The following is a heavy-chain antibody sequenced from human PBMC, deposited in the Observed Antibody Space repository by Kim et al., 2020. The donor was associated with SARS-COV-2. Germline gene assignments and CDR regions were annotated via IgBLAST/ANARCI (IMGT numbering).Heavy chain of an antibody. D-gene: IGHD1-20*01. V-gene: IGHV3-73*01. Sequence: GGSLRLSCAASGFTFSASAIHWVRQAFGKGLEWVGRIRSKADSYATSYAASVEGRFTISRDESKNTAYLQMNSLKIEDTALYYCARRTPGIIDWGQGTLVTVSS. CDR2: IRSKADSYAT. CDR1: GFTFSASA. J-gene: IGHJ4*02. CDR3: ARRTPGIID.